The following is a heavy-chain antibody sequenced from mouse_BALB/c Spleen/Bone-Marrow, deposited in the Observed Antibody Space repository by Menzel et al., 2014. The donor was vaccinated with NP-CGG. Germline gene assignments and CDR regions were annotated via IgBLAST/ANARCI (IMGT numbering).Heavy chain of an antibody. CDR1: GFTFSRSG. CDR3: ARARSTMITTGAMDY. D-gene: IGHD2-4*01. Sequence: DVHLVESGGGLVQPGGSRKLSCAASGFTFSRSGMHWVRQAPEKGLEWVAYISSGSSTIYYADTMKGRFTISRDNPKNTLFLQMTSLRSEDTAMYYCARARSTMITTGAMDYWGQGTSVTVSS. J-gene: IGHJ4*01. CDR2: ISSGSSTI. V-gene: IGHV5-17*02.